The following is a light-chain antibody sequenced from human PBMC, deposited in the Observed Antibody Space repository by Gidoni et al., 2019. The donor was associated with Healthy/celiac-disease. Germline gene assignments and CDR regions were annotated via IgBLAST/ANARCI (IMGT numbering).Light chain of an antibody. CDR2: EGS. V-gene: IGLV2-23*03. CDR3: CSYAGSSTFVV. CDR1: SSDVGSYNL. J-gene: IGLJ2*01. Sequence: QSALTPPASVSGSPGQSITIYCTGTSSDVGSYNLVSWYQQHPGKAPKLMIYEGSKRPSGVSNRFSCSKSGNTASLTISGLQAEDEADYYCCSYAGSSTFVVFGGGTKLTVL.